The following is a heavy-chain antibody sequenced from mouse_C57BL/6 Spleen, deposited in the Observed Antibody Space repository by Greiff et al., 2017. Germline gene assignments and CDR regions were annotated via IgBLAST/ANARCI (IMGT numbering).Heavy chain of an antibody. J-gene: IGHJ3*01. D-gene: IGHD3-2*02. CDR3: ARSLDSSGYEAWFAY. CDR1: GYAFSSSW. Sequence: VKLMESGPELVKPGASVKISCKASGYAFSSSWMNWVKQRPGKGLEWIGWIYPGDGDTNYNGKFKGKATLTADKSSTTTYMQLSSLTSEDSEVXFCARSLDSSGYEAWFAYWGQGTLVTVSA. CDR2: IYPGDGDT. V-gene: IGHV1-82*01.